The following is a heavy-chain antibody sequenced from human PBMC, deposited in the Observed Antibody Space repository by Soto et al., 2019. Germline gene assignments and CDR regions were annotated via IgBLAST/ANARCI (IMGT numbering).Heavy chain of an antibody. D-gene: IGHD2-15*01. V-gene: IGHV3-30-3*01. CDR2: ISYHGSNK. CDR1: GFTFSTYA. J-gene: IGHJ4*02. CDR3: ARDLPQYCSAGSCYPDS. Sequence: QVQLVESGGGVVQPGRSLRLSCAASGFTFSTYAMHWVRQAPGKGLAWVAIISYHGSNKYYADSVKGRFTISRDDPNHTLYLQMNSLRPEDTAVYYCARDLPQYCSAGSCYPDSWGQGTLVTVSS.